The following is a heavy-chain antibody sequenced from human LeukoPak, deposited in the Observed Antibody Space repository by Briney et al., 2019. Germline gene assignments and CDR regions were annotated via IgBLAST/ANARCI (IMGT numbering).Heavy chain of an antibody. Sequence: GGSLRLSCAAFGFTFSNYWMTWVRQAPGKGLEWVDSIKQDGGETYYVDSVKGRFTFSRDNAKNSVYLQMSSLRAEDTAVYYCTRDKSAGADTGSSFYYWGQGALVTVSS. D-gene: IGHD3-10*01. CDR1: GFTFSNYW. CDR3: TRDKSAGADTGSSFYY. V-gene: IGHV3-7*03. J-gene: IGHJ4*02. CDR2: IKQDGGET.